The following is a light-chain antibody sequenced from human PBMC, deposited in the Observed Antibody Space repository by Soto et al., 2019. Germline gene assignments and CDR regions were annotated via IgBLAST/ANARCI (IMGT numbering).Light chain of an antibody. Sequence: QSVLTQPRSVSGSPGQSVTISCTGTSSDIGTYNYVSWYQQHPGEAPKVIIYDVNQRPSGVPDRFSGSRSDNTASLTISGLQADDEADYYCCSYAGSYTWVFGGGTKLTVL. V-gene: IGLV2-11*01. J-gene: IGLJ3*02. CDR1: SSDIGTYNY. CDR3: CSYAGSYTWV. CDR2: DVN.